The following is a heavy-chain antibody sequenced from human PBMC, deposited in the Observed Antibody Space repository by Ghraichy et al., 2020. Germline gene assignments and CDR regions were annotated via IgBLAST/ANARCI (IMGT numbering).Heavy chain of an antibody. CDR1: GFTIDSHW. CDR2: INNDGSNT. Sequence: LSLTCAASGFTIDSHWMHWVRQVPGKGLVWVSGINNDGSNTDYADSVTGRFVISRDNSNNTVDLQMNSLRVDDSAVYYCARGDYYFGIDVWGQGTTVTVSS. CDR3: ARGDYYFGIDV. J-gene: IGHJ6*02. V-gene: IGHV3-74*01.